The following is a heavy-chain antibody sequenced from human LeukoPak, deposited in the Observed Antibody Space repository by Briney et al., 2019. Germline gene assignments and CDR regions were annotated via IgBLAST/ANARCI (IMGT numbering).Heavy chain of an antibody. CDR2: INAGNGNT. CDR3: ARGIAVAGRGY. J-gene: IGHJ4*02. Sequence: ASVKVSCKASGYTFTSYAMHWVRQAPGQRLEWMGWINAGNGNTKYSQKFQGRVTIPRDTSASTAYMELSSLRSEDTAVYYCARGIAVAGRGYWGQGTLVTVSS. CDR1: GYTFTSYA. V-gene: IGHV1-3*01. D-gene: IGHD6-19*01.